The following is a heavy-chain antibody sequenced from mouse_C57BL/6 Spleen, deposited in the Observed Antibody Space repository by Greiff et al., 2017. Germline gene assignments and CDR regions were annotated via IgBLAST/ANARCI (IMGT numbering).Heavy chain of an antibody. CDR3: ARSDVWYFDV. V-gene: IGHV1-82*01. J-gene: IGHJ1*03. CDR1: GYAFSSSW. CDR2: IYPGDGDT. Sequence: VQLQESGPELVKPGASVKISCKASGYAFSSSWMNWVKQRPGKGLEWIGRIYPGDGDTNYNGKFKGKATLTADKSSSTAYMQLSSLTSEDSAVYFCARSDVWYFDVWGTGTTVTASS.